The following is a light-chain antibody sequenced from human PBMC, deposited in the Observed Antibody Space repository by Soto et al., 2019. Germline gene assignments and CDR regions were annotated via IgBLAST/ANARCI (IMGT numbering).Light chain of an antibody. CDR1: SGHSSYA. CDR3: QTWGSGIRVV. Sequence: QPVLTQSPSASASLGASVKLTCTLSSGHSSYAIAWHQQQPAQGPRYLMKLNSDGSHRKGDGIPDRFSGSSSGSERYLTISSLQSEDEADYYCQTWGSGIRVVFGGGTKVTVL. V-gene: IGLV4-69*01. J-gene: IGLJ2*01. CDR2: LNSDGSH.